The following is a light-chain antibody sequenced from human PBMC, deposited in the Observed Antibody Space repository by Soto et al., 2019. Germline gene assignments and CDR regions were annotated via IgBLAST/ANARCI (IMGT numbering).Light chain of an antibody. CDR2: KAS. CDR1: QSISSW. J-gene: IGKJ1*01. Sequence: DIQMTQSPSTLSASVVDRVTITFRASQSISSWLAWYQQKPGKAPKLLIYKASTLESGVPSNFSGSGSGTEFSLTISSLQPEDFATYYCQHYNTYPWTFGQGTKVDIK. V-gene: IGKV1-5*03. CDR3: QHYNTYPWT.